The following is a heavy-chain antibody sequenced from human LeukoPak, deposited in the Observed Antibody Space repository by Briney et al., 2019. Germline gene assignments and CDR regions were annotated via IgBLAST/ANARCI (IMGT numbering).Heavy chain of an antibody. Sequence: GGSLRLSCGASGFTFSNYAMHWVRQAPGKGLEWVSVLSSSGDTTNYADSVKGRFTISRDISKNTLYLQMNSLRAEDTALYYCAKGISGTSYSSPDHWGQGALVTVSS. CDR2: LSSSGDTT. CDR3: AKGISGTSYSSPDH. V-gene: IGHV3-23*01. J-gene: IGHJ4*02. CDR1: GFTFSNYA. D-gene: IGHD2-15*01.